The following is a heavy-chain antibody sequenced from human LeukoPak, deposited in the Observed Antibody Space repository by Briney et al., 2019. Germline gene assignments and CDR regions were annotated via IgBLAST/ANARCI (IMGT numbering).Heavy chain of an antibody. J-gene: IGHJ4*02. CDR2: ISYDGSNK. CDR3: AKREEYYFDY. CDR1: GFTFSSYG. Sequence: GGSLRLSCAASGFTFSSYGMHWVRQAPGKGLEWVAVISYDGSNKYYADSVKGRFTISRDNSKNTLYLQMNSLRAEDTAVYYCAKREEYYFDYWGQGTLVTVSS. D-gene: IGHD1-26*01. V-gene: IGHV3-30*18.